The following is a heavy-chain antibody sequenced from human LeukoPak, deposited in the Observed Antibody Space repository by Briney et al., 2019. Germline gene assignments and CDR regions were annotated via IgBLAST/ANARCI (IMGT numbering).Heavy chain of an antibody. CDR2: ISYSGST. CDR1: GGSLSSTDYH. J-gene: IGHJ5*02. V-gene: IGHV4-31*03. Sequence: SETLSLTCTVSGGSLSSTDYHWSWIRQHPGRGLEWIGYISYSGSTYYNPSLKSRVTISVDTSKNQLSLNLSSVTAADTAVYYCARRRSQGRFDPWGQGTLVTVSS. CDR3: ARRRSQGRFDP. D-gene: IGHD2-15*01.